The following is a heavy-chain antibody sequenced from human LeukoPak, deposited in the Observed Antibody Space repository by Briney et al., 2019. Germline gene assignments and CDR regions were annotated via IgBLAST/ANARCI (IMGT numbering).Heavy chain of an antibody. D-gene: IGHD6-13*01. CDR3: ASDLGGYLDAFDI. V-gene: IGHV4-59*01. CDR2: IYYSGST. CDR1: GGSISSYY. Sequence: SETLSLTCTVSGGSISSYYWSWIRQPPGKGLEWIGYIYYSGSTNYNPSLKSRVTISVGTSKNQFSLKLSSVTAADTAVYYCASDLGGYLDAFDIWGQGTMVTVSS. J-gene: IGHJ3*02.